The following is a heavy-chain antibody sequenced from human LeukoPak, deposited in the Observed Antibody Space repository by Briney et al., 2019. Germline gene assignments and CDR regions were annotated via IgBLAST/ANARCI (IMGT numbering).Heavy chain of an antibody. V-gene: IGHV1-8*02. CDR2: MNPNSGNT. J-gene: IGHJ5*02. D-gene: IGHD1-26*01. CDR1: GYTFTSYD. CDR3: ARGGIESVGSIVGAFS. Sequence: GASVKVSCKASGYTFTSYDINWVRQATGQGLEWMGWMNPNSGNTGYAQKFQGRVTITRNTSISTAYMELSSLRSEDTAVYYCARGGIESVGSIVGAFSWGQGTLVTVSS.